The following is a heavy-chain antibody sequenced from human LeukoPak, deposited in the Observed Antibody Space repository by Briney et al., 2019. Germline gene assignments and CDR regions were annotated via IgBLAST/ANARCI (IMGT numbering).Heavy chain of an antibody. CDR3: ARDRSIAVAGTRGYFDY. CDR1: GYTFTSYN. V-gene: IGHV1-46*01. D-gene: IGHD6-19*01. CDR2: INPSGGST. Sequence: ASVKVSCKASGYTFTSYNMHWVRQAPGQGLEWMGIINPSGGSTSYAQKFQGRVTMTRDTSTSTVYMELSSLRSEDTAVYYCARDRSIAVAGTRGYFDYWGQGTLVTVSS. J-gene: IGHJ4*02.